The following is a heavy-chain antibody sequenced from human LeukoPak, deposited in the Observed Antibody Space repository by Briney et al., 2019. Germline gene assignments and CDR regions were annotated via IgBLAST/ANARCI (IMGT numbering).Heavy chain of an antibody. V-gene: IGHV4-59*08. Sequence: ETPSLTCTVSGGSISSYYWSWIRQPPGKGLEWIGYIYYSGSTNYNPSLKSRVTISVDTSKNQFSLKLSSVTAADTAVYYCARHAYDLNYDSWFDPWGQGTLVTVSS. J-gene: IGHJ5*02. CDR3: ARHAYDLNYDSWFDP. D-gene: IGHD5-24*01. CDR2: IYYSGST. CDR1: GGSISSYY.